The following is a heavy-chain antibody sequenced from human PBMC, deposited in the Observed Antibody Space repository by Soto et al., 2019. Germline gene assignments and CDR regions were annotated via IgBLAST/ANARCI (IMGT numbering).Heavy chain of an antibody. CDR2: VYESLAT. D-gene: IGHD3-16*01. CDR3: AAWAYPGWFDP. Sequence: QVHLQESGPGLVKPSETLSLTCTVSGASISSRYWNWIRQAPGKVLEWIGDVYESLATKYDPSLASRVTISVDTSKKEISLKLTSVTAADSALYCCAAWAYPGWFDPWGRGTMVTVSS. CDR1: GASISSRY. J-gene: IGHJ5*02. V-gene: IGHV4-59*08.